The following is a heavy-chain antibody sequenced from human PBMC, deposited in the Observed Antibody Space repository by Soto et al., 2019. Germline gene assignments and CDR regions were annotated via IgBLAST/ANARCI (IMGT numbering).Heavy chain of an antibody. D-gene: IGHD1-26*01. CDR2: INHLETT. V-gene: IGHV4-30-2*01. CDR1: GGSITFGGYS. J-gene: IGHJ4*02. CDR3: ARGGGSDSFDY. Sequence: PSETLSLTCTVSGGSITFGGYSWSWIRQTPGKGLEWIGYINHLETTFYNPSFESRLTLSIDRAKNQFSLKLHSMSAADRAVYFCARGGGSDSFDYWGQGILVTVSS.